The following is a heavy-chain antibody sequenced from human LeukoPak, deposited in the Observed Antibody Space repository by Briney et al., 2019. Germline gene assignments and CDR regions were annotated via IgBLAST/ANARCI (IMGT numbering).Heavy chain of an antibody. CDR3: ARARAFVWGSYRYIPYYFDP. Sequence: ETSQTLSLTCTVSGGSIISGSYFWSWIRQPAGKGLEWIGRIYSSGTTNYNPSLESRLTLLVDTSKNQFSLNLRSVTAADTAVYFCARARAFVWGSYRYIPYYFDPWGQGTLVTVSS. V-gene: IGHV4-61*02. J-gene: IGHJ5*02. CDR1: GGSIISGSYF. CDR2: IYSSGTT. D-gene: IGHD3-16*02.